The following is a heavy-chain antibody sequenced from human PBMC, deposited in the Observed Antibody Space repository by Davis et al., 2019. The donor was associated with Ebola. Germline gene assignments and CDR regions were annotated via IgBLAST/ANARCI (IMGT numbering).Heavy chain of an antibody. V-gene: IGHV3-48*03. Sequence: PGGSLRLSCAASGFTFTSYEMNWVRQAPGKGLEWVSYISSSGSAIYYADSVKGRFTISRDNAKNSLYLQMNSLRAEDTAVYYCARARRSGSGWYGYWGQGTLVTVSS. J-gene: IGHJ4*02. CDR1: GFTFTSYE. D-gene: IGHD6-19*01. CDR3: ARARRSGSGWYGY. CDR2: ISSSGSAI.